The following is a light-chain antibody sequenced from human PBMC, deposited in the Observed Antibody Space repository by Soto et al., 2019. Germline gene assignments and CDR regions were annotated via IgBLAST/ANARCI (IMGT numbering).Light chain of an antibody. J-gene: IGKJ5*01. CDR1: QTISSW. Sequence: DIHMAQSGSTVSRTVVDRVTNTFRASQTISSWLAWYQQKPGKAPKLLIYAASSLQSGVPSRFSGSGSGTDFTLTISSLQPEDFATYYCQQSYSTPLTFGQRARLEI. CDR3: QQSYSTPLT. V-gene: IGKV1-39*01. CDR2: AAS.